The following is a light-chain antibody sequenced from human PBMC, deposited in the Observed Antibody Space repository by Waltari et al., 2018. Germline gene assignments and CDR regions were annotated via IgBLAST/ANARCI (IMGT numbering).Light chain of an antibody. CDR2: GAS. J-gene: IGKJ3*01. CDR3: QQYGSSFT. Sequence: EIVLTQSPGTLSLSPGERATRSCRASQSVSSSYLAWYQQKPGQAPRLLIYGASSRATGIPDRFSGSGSGTDFTLTISRLEPEDFAVYYCQQYGSSFTFGPGTKVDIK. V-gene: IGKV3-20*01. CDR1: QSVSSSY.